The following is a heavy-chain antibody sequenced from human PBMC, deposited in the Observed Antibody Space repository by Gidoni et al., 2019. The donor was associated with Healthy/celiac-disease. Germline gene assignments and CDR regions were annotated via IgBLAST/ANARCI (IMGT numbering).Heavy chain of an antibody. J-gene: IGHJ5*02. Sequence: EVQLVESGGGLVQPGRSLRLSCAASGFTFDDYAMHWARQAPGKGLEWVSGISWNSGSIGYADSVKGRFTISRDNAKNSLYLQMNSLRAEDTALYYCAKDLAYNWNYGWFDPWGQGTLVTVSS. D-gene: IGHD1-7*01. V-gene: IGHV3-9*01. CDR1: GFTFDDYA. CDR2: ISWNSGSI. CDR3: AKDLAYNWNYGWFDP.